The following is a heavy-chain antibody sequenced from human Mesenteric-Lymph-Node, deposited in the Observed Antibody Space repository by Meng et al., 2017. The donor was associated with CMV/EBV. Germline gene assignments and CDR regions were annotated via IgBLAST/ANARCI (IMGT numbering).Heavy chain of an antibody. CDR2: ISGSGGDT. V-gene: IGHV3-23*01. D-gene: IGHD1-26*01. CDR1: GFTFSSYA. Sequence: GESLKISCAASGFTFSSYAMNWVRQAPGKGLEWVSTISGSGGDTFYTESLKGRFTISRDNSKNTVFLQMNSLRAEDTAVYYCAKDLHSRSPPTSDAFDMWGQGTMVTVSS. J-gene: IGHJ3*02. CDR3: AKDLHSRSPPTSDAFDM.